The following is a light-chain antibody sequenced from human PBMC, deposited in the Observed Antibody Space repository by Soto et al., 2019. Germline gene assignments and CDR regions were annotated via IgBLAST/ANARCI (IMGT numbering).Light chain of an antibody. Sequence: EIVLTQSPGTLSLSPGDRAILSCRASQTVSGTYLAWYQQRPGQAPRLLVYGASNMATGIPDRFSGSGSGTDFTLTISGLEPEDFAVSYCQQYGSSPLTFGGGTKVEIK. CDR1: QTVSGTY. CDR3: QQYGSSPLT. V-gene: IGKV3-20*01. CDR2: GAS. J-gene: IGKJ4*01.